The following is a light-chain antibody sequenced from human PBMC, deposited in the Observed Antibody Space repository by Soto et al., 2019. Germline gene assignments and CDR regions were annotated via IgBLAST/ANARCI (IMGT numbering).Light chain of an antibody. Sequence: IQLTQSPSSLSASAGDRVTITCRASQGISSYLAWYQQKPGKAPRLLIYAASTLQSGVPSRFSGSGSGTDFTLTISSLQPVDFATYYCQHLHSYPPTFGQGTRLEIK. CDR1: QGISSY. CDR2: AAS. J-gene: IGKJ5*01. CDR3: QHLHSYPPT. V-gene: IGKV1-9*01.